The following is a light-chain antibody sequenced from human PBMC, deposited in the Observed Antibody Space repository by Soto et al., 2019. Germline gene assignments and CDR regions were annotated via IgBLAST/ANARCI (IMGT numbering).Light chain of an antibody. CDR2: WAS. V-gene: IGKV4-1*01. Sequence: DIVMTQSPDSLAVSLGERATINCKSSQSVLYSSNNKNYLAWYQQKPGQPPKLLIYWASTRESGVPDRFSGSGSGTDFPLTISSLQAEDGAVYYCQQDYSTPAWTFGQGTKVEIK. J-gene: IGKJ1*01. CDR3: QQDYSTPAWT. CDR1: QSVLYSSNNKNY.